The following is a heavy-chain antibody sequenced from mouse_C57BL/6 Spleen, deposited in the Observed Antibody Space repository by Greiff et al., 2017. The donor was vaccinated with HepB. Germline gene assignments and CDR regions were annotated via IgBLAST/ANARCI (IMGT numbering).Heavy chain of an antibody. D-gene: IGHD1-1*01. J-gene: IGHJ3*01. CDR3: ARDPTTNFFAY. CDR1: GYSITSCYY. Sequence: EVKVEESGPGLVKPSQSLSLTCSVTGYSITSCYYWNWIRQFPGNKLEWMGYISYDGSNNYNPSLKNRITITRDTSKNQFFLKLNSVTTEDTATYYCARDPTTNFFAYWGQGTLVTLSA. CDR2: ISYDGSN. V-gene: IGHV3-6*01.